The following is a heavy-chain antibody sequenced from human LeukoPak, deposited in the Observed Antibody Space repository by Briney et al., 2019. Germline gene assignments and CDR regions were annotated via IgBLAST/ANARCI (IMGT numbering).Heavy chain of an antibody. Sequence: PSQTLSLTCAVSGGSISSGGYSWSWIRQPPGKGLEWIGYIYHSGSTYYNPSLKSRVTISVDRSKNQFSLKLSSVTAADTAVYYCARGDDSSGYYPMAFDYWGQGILVTVSS. CDR1: GGSISSGGYS. CDR3: ARGDDSSGYYPMAFDY. J-gene: IGHJ4*02. D-gene: IGHD3-22*01. CDR2: IYHSGST. V-gene: IGHV4-30-2*01.